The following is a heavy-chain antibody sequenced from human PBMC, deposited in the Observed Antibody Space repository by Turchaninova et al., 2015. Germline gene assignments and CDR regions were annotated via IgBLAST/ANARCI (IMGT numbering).Heavy chain of an antibody. Sequence: QVQLQESGPGLVKPSEPLSLTCTVPGGSIRSYYWNWIRHSPGKGLEWIGSIYYTGSTNFNPSLKSRVTISIDTSKSQFSLNLSSVTAADTAVYYCARGDHYAPYFDFWGQGTLVTVSS. CDR2: IYYTGST. CDR3: ARGDHYAPYFDF. D-gene: IGHD2-2*01. J-gene: IGHJ4*02. V-gene: IGHV4-59*01. CDR1: GGSIRSYY.